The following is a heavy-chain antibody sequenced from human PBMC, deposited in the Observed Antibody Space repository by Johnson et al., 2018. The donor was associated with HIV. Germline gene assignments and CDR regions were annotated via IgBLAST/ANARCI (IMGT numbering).Heavy chain of an antibody. D-gene: IGHD2-15*01. CDR3: ASGRVGGNDAFDI. J-gene: IGHJ3*02. CDR2: ISGSGDTT. Sequence: QEQLVESGGGVVQPGRSLRLSCAASGFTFSSYTMHWVRQAPGKGLEWVSGISGSGDTTDYADSVKGRFTVSRDNSKNTLYLQMNSLRAEDTAVYYCASGRVGGNDAFDIWGQGTMVTVSS. CDR1: GFTFSSYT. V-gene: IGHV3-NL1*01.